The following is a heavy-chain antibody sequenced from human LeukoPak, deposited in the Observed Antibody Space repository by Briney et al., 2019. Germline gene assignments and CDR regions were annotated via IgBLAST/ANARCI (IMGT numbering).Heavy chain of an antibody. Sequence: GGSLRLSCAASGFTLSSYPMHGVRQAPGKGLEWVALISFDGSNKYYADSVKGRFTISRDNSKNTLYLQMNSLRAEDTAVYYCAREARGSSWYDFDYWGQGTLVTVSS. J-gene: IGHJ4*02. V-gene: IGHV3-30-3*01. CDR2: ISFDGSNK. CDR3: AREARGSSWYDFDY. D-gene: IGHD6-13*01. CDR1: GFTLSSYP.